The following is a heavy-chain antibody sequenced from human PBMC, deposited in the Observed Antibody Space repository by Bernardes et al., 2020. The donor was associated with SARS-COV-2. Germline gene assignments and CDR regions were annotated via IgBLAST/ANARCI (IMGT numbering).Heavy chain of an antibody. CDR1: GFTFSSHA. Sequence: GGSLRLSCAASGFTFSSHAMSWARRAPGKGLEWVSAINGAGGSTYYADSVKGRFTISTDNSKNTLYLQMNSLRAEDTAVYYCAKIGGSSWYFDYWGQGTLVTVSS. CDR2: INGAGGST. V-gene: IGHV3-23*01. J-gene: IGHJ4*02. CDR3: AKIGGSSWYFDY. D-gene: IGHD6-13*01.